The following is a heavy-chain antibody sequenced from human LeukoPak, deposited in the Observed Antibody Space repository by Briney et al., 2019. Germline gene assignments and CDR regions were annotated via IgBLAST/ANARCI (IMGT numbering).Heavy chain of an antibody. Sequence: SETLSLTCTVSLGPLSSSHSYWGWIPQPPGQGLEWIATFCYSVSPYYNPYRKSRIAIFIDHTKHQFSLALTSVSAPDSLIYCCARGAFDLWGRGTLVTVSA. CDR1: LGPLSSSHSY. J-gene: IGHJ2*01. CDR2: FCYSVSP. CDR3: ARGAFDL. V-gene: IGHV4-39*02.